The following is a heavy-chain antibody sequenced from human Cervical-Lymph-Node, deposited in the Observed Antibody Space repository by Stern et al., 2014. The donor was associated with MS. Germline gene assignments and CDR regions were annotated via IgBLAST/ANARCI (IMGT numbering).Heavy chain of an antibody. J-gene: IGHJ5*02. CDR2: IRSSISSI. D-gene: IGHD3-16*01. V-gene: IGHV3-48*01. CDR3: ARRGT. Sequence: EVQLEESGGGLVQPGGSLRLSCAASGFTFIKYTMNWVRQAPGKGLEWVSQIRSSISSISYADAVKGRFTISRDNAKNSLYLQMNNLRAEDTAVYHCARRGTWGQGTLVTVSS. CDR1: GFTFIKYT.